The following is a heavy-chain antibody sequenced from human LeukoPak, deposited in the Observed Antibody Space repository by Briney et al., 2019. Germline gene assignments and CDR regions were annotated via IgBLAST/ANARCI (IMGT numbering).Heavy chain of an antibody. Sequence: PSETLSLTCTVSGASITSYYWNWIRQPPGKGLEWIGYFYYSGSDNYNPSLKSRITISVDTSKNQFSLKLGSVTAADTAVYYCVRGYCSGATCYHFDYWGQGTLVTVSS. CDR2: FYYSGSD. J-gene: IGHJ4*02. D-gene: IGHD2-15*01. V-gene: IGHV4-59*01. CDR3: VRGYCSGATCYHFDY. CDR1: GASITSYY.